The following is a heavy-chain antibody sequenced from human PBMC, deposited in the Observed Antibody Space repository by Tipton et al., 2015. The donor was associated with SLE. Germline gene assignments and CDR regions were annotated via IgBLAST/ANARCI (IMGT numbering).Heavy chain of an antibody. J-gene: IGHJ6*03. D-gene: IGHD4-17*01. CDR1: GGSISSYY. Sequence: TLSLTCTVSGGSISSYYWSWIRQSPGKGLEWIGYIYTSGSTNYNPSLKSRVTISADTSKNQFSLKLSSVTAADTAVYYCARTTHYYYYMDVWGKGTTVTVSS. CDR3: ARTTHYYYYMDV. V-gene: IGHV4-4*08. CDR2: IYTSGST.